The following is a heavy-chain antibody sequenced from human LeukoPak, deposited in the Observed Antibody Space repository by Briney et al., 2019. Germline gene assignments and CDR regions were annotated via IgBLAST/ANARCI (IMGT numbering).Heavy chain of an antibody. CDR1: GFTFSSYG. Sequence: GGSLRLSCAASGFTFSSYGMHWVPQAPGKGLERVAFIRYDGSNKYYADSVKGRFTISRDNSKNTLYLQMNSLRAEDTAVYYCARDGDEGGKALIAAAFDYWGQGTLVTVSS. V-gene: IGHV3-30*02. CDR3: ARDGDEGGKALIAAAFDY. J-gene: IGHJ4*02. D-gene: IGHD6-13*01. CDR2: IRYDGSNK.